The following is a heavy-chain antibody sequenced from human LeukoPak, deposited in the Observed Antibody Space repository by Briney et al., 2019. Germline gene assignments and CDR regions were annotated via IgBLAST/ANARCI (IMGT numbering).Heavy chain of an antibody. CDR1: GYTFTSYG. J-gene: IGHJ6*03. Sequence: GASVKVSCKASGYTFTSYGISWVRQARGQGLEWMGWISADNGNTNYAQKFQGRVTITADESTSTAYMELSSLRSEDTAVYYCARALYSGYETSHYYYYYMDVWGKGTTVTISS. CDR2: ISADNGNT. D-gene: IGHD5-12*01. CDR3: ARALYSGYETSHYYYYYMDV. V-gene: IGHV1-18*01.